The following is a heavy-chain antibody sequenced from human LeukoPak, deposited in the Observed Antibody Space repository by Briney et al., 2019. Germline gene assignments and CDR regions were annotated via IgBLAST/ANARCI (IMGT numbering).Heavy chain of an antibody. J-gene: IGHJ4*02. CDR3: ARGYYVDY. D-gene: IGHD3-3*01. CDR2: IRSSSESI. CDR1: GFTFSNYE. V-gene: IGHV3-48*03. Sequence: GGSLRLSCAASGFTFSNYEMNWVRQAPGKGLEWISYIRSSSESIYYADSVKGRFTISRDNAENSLYLQMSSLRAEDTAVYYCARGYYVDYWGQGTLVTVSS.